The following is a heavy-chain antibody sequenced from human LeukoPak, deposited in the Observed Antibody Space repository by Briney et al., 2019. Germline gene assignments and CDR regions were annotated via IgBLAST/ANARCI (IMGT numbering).Heavy chain of an antibody. D-gene: IGHD5-12*01. J-gene: IGHJ3*02. V-gene: IGHV5-51*01. Sequence: GESLKISCKGSGYSFTSYWIGWVRQMPGKGLEWMGIIYPGDSDTRYSPSFQGQVTISADKSISTAYLQWSSLKASDTAMYYCAIPPGSGYVEDAFDIWGQGTMVTVSS. CDR1: GYSFTSYW. CDR3: AIPPGSGYVEDAFDI. CDR2: IYPGDSDT.